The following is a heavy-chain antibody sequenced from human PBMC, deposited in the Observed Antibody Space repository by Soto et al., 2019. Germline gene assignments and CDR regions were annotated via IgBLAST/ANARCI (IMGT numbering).Heavy chain of an antibody. Sequence: QIQLLQSGAEVKKPGASVKVTCKASGYTFRNFGISWVRQAPGQGLEWMGWISAYTANANYAQKFQGRLTMTADTSTSTAYMELRSLRSDDMAVYYCARENSYFDYWGQGTLVTVSS. V-gene: IGHV1-18*03. CDR2: ISAYTANA. CDR3: ARENSYFDY. J-gene: IGHJ4*02. CDR1: GYTFRNFG.